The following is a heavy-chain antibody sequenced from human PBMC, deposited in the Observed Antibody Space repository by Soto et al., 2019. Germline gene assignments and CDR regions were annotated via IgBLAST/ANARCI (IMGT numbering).Heavy chain of an antibody. CDR3: ARHGGYDFWSGYPTYYFDY. CDR2: IYYSGST. V-gene: IGHV4-39*01. Sequence: QLQLQESGPGLVKPSETLSLTCTVSGGSISSSSYYWGWIRQPPGKGLEWIGSIYYSGSTYYNPSLKSRVTISVDTSKNQFSLKLSSVTPADTAVYYCARHGGYDFWSGYPTYYFDYWGQGTLVTVSS. D-gene: IGHD3-3*01. J-gene: IGHJ4*02. CDR1: GGSISSSSYY.